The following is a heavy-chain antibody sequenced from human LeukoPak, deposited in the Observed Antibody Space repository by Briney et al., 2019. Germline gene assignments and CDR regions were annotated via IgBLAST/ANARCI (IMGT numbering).Heavy chain of an antibody. CDR2: IYTSGST. CDR1: GGSISSYY. J-gene: IGHJ4*02. CDR3: AHGGYSGYDYTY. V-gene: IGHV4-4*09. Sequence: SETLSLTCTVSGGSISSYYWSCIRQPPGKGLEWIGYIYTSGSTNYNPSLKSRVTISVDTSKNQFSLKLSSVTAADTAVYYCAHGGYSGYDYTYWGQGTLVTVSS. D-gene: IGHD5-12*01.